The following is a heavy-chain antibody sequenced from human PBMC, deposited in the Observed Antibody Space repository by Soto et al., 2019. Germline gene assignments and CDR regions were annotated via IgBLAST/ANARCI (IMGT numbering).Heavy chain of an antibody. Sequence: QVQLQESGPGLVKPSQTLSLTCTVSGGSISSGDYYWSWIRQPPGKGLEWIGYIYYSGSTYYNPSLKSRDTISVDTAKNQFSLKLSSVTAADTAVYYCARERPDGARLDPWGQGTLVTVSS. CDR1: GGSISSGDYY. J-gene: IGHJ5*02. CDR3: ARERPDGARLDP. V-gene: IGHV4-30-4*01. D-gene: IGHD6-6*01. CDR2: IYYSGST.